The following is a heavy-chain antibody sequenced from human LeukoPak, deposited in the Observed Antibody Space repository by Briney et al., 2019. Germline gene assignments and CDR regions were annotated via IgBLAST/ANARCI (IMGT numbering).Heavy chain of an antibody. CDR3: ARGLGRITIFGVAPGTFDY. CDR2: IYYSGST. D-gene: IGHD3-3*01. Sequence: SQTPSLTCTVSGGSISSGGYYWSWIRQHPGKGLEWIGYIYYSGSTYYNPSLKSRVTISVDTSKNQFSLKLSSVTAADTAVYYCARGLGRITIFGVAPGTFDYWGQGTLVTVSS. V-gene: IGHV4-31*03. J-gene: IGHJ4*02. CDR1: GGSISSGGYY.